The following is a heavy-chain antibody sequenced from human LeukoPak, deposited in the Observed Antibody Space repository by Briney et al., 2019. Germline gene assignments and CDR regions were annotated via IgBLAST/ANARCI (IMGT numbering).Heavy chain of an antibody. CDR1: GFSFSTYA. J-gene: IGHJ6*03. D-gene: IGHD1-14*01. CDR2: ISFEGSNK. Sequence: GGSLRLSCAASGFSFSTYAMYWVRQAPGKGLEWVAVISFEGSNKYYADSVQGRFTISRDNSRNALYLQMNSLRAEDTAVYFCARGPPTALYMDVWGKGTTVTVCS. V-gene: IGHV3-30*01. CDR3: ARGPPTALYMDV.